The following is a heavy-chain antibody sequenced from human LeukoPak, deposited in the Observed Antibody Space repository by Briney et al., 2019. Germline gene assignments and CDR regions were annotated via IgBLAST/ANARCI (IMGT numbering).Heavy chain of an antibody. CDR3: AREGLVLDAFDI. V-gene: IGHV3-21*01. CDR2: ISSASSYI. CDR1: GLIFDTFG. J-gene: IGHJ3*02. Sequence: GGSLRLSCAASGLIFDTFGMGWVRQAPGKGLEWVSYISSASSYIYYADSVKGRFTISRDNAKNSLFLQMNSLRGEDTAVYYCAREGLVLDAFDIWGQGTLVTVCS.